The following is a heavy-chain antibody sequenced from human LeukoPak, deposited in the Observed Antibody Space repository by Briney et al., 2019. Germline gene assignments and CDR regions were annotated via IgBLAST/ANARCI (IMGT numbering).Heavy chain of an antibody. CDR3: ANRVVVPAAIDY. CDR2: ISGSGGST. CDR1: GFTFSSYA. D-gene: IGHD2-2*01. Sequence: GGSLRLSCAASGFTFSSYAMSWVRQAPGKGLEWVSAISGSGGSTYYADSVKGRFTISRDNSKNTLYLQMNSLRAEDTAVYYYANRVVVPAAIDYWGQGTLVTVSS. V-gene: IGHV3-23*01. J-gene: IGHJ4*02.